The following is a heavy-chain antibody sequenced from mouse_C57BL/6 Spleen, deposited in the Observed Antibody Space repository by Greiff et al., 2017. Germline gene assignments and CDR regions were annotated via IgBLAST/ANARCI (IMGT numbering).Heavy chain of an antibody. D-gene: IGHD4-1*01. Sequence: EVKLVESGGDLVKPGGSLKLSCAASGFTFSSYGMSWVRQTPDKRLEWVATISSGGSYTYYPDSVKGRFTISRDNAKHTLYRQMSSLKSEDTAMYDCARGGTKTGTGCDYWGQGTTLTVSS. CDR3: ARGGTKTGTGCDY. J-gene: IGHJ2*01. V-gene: IGHV5-6*02. CDR1: GFTFSSYG. CDR2: ISSGGSYT.